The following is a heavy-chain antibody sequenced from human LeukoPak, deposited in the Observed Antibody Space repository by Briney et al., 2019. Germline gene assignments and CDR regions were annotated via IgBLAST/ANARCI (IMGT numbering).Heavy chain of an antibody. V-gene: IGHV1-18*01. CDR2: ISASDGTT. J-gene: IGHJ4*02. CDR3: ARCGAAVTTHFSH. D-gene: IGHD4-17*01. CDR1: GYSFSIYG. Sequence: GASVKVSCKASGYSFSIYGITWARQAPGQGLEYLGWISASDGTTNYAQKVQDRVTMTTGTSTSTAYLELRSLRSEDTAVYYCARCGAAVTTHFSHWGQGTLVTVSS.